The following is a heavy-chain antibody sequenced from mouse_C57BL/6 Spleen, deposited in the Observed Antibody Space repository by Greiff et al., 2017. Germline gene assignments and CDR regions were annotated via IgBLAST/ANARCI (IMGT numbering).Heavy chain of an antibody. D-gene: IGHD1-3*01. CDR2: IDPNSGGT. V-gene: IGHV1-72*01. Sequence: QVQLQQPGAELVKPGASVKLSCKASGYTFTSYWMHWVKQRPGRGLEWIGRIDPNSGGTKYNEKFKSKATLTVDKPSSTAYMQLSILTSEDSAVYYCARSEYNNHFDYWGQGTTLTVSS. CDR3: ARSEYNNHFDY. J-gene: IGHJ2*01. CDR1: GYTFTSYW.